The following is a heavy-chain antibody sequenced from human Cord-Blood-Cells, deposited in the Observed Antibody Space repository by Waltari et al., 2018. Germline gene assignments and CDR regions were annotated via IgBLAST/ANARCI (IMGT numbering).Heavy chain of an antibody. CDR3: AREPLTGDTGDWYFDL. V-gene: IGHV4-34*01. CDR1: GGSFSGYY. D-gene: IGHD5-18*01. CDR2: INHSGST. Sequence: QVQLQQWGAGLLKPSETLSLTCAVYGGSFSGYYWSWIRQPPGKGLEWIGEINHSGSTNYNPSPKSRVTISVDTSKNQFSLKLSSVTAADTAVYYCAREPLTGDTGDWYFDLWGRGTLVTVSS. J-gene: IGHJ2*01.